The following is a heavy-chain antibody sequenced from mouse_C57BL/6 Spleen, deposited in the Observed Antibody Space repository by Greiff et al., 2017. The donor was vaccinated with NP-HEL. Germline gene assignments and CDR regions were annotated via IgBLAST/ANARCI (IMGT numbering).Heavy chain of an antibody. D-gene: IGHD3-1*01. CDR1: GYTFTDYE. CDR3: TVSGNYFDY. V-gene: IGHV1-15*01. J-gene: IGHJ2*01. Sequence: VQLQQSGAELVRPGASVTLSCKASGYTFTDYEMHWVKQTPVHGLEWIGAIDPETGGTAYNQKFKGKAILTADKSSSTAYMELRSLTSEDSAVYYCTVSGNYFDYWGQGTTLTVSS. CDR2: IDPETGGT.